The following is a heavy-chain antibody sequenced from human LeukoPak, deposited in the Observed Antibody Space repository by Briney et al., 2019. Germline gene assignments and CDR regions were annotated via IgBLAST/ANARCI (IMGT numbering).Heavy chain of an antibody. CDR3: ARHAANYDILTGYYVDYFDY. CDR1: GGSISSYY. CDR2: IYYSGST. V-gene: IGHV4-59*08. J-gene: IGHJ4*02. Sequence: PSETLSLTCTVSGGSISSYYWSWIRQPPGKGLEWIGYIYYSGSTNYNPSLKSRVTISVDTSKNQFSLKLSSVTAADTAVYYCARHAANYDILTGYYVDYFDYWGQGTLVTVSS. D-gene: IGHD3-9*01.